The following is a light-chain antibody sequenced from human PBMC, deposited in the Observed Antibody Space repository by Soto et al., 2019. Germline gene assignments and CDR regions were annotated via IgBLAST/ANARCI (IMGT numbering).Light chain of an antibody. CDR1: QSVSSSY. J-gene: IGKJ5*01. CDR3: QQCSDWPLFT. CDR2: GAS. Sequence: EIVLTQSPGTLSLSPGERATLSCRASQSVSSSYLAWYQQKPGQAPRLLIYGASSRATGIPDRFSGSGSGTDFTLTISSLQSDDFAVYFCQQCSDWPLFTFGQGTRLEIK. V-gene: IGKV3D-20*02.